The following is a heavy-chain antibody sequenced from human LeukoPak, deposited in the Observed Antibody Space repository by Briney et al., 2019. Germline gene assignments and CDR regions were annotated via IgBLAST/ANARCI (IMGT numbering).Heavy chain of an antibody. V-gene: IGHV1-8*02. Sequence: ASVKVSCKASGGTFSSYAISWVRQAPGQGLEWMGWMNPNSGNTGYAQKFQGRVTMTRNTSISTAYMELSSLRSEDTAVYYCARGLTDWYDSSGYYYDYWGQGTLVTVSS. CDR2: MNPNSGNT. CDR3: ARGLTDWYDSSGYYYDY. CDR1: GGTFSSYA. J-gene: IGHJ4*02. D-gene: IGHD3-22*01.